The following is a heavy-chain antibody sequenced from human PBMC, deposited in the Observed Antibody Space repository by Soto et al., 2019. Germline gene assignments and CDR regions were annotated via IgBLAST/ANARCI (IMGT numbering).Heavy chain of an antibody. Sequence: PGGSLRLSCAASGFTFSSYGMHWVRQAPGKGLEWVAVISYDGSNKYYADSVKGRFTISRDNSKNTLYLQMNSLRAEDTAVYYCAKDRAAAGMNYYYYYGMDVWGQGTTVTVSS. D-gene: IGHD6-13*01. V-gene: IGHV3-30*18. CDR3: AKDRAAAGMNYYYYYGMDV. CDR1: GFTFSSYG. J-gene: IGHJ6*02. CDR2: ISYDGSNK.